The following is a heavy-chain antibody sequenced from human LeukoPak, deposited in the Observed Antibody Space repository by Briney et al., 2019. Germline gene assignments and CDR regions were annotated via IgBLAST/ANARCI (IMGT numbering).Heavy chain of an antibody. D-gene: IGHD2-21*02. Sequence: KTSETLSLTCSVSGGSISSGRYYWTWIRRPAGKGLEWIGRLYTNDNTNYDPSLESRVSISVDTSKSQFYLQLTSVTAADTAVYFCARGVVTDDYYMDVWGKGITVIVSS. CDR1: GGSISSGRYY. CDR2: LYTNDNT. V-gene: IGHV4-61*02. CDR3: ARGVVTDDYYMDV. J-gene: IGHJ6*03.